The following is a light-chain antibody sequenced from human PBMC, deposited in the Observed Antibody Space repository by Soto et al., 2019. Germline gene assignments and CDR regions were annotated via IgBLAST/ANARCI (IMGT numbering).Light chain of an antibody. Sequence: SLSVGTVSLSPCERASLSFTAVQSVSSSYLAGYHQKPGQNPSILIYRAASRATGIAARFSGSGSGTEFTLTISSLLHADDAVYYCQQYNNWPPITFGQGTRLEIK. V-gene: IGKV3D-15*01. CDR3: QQYNNWPPIT. CDR2: RAA. CDR1: QSVSSSY. J-gene: IGKJ5*01.